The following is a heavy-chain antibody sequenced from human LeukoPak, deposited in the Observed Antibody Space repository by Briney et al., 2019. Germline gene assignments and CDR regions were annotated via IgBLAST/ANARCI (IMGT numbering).Heavy chain of an antibody. V-gene: IGHV3-15*01. CDR3: TTGPRATVTTFAS. CDR2: IKSKTDGGTT. J-gene: IGHJ4*02. D-gene: IGHD4-17*01. CDR1: GFTFSNAW. Sequence: GGSLRLSCAASGFTFSNAWMSWVRQAPGKGLEWVGRIKSKTDGGTTDYAAPVKGRFTISRDDSKNTLYLQMNSLKTEDTAVYYCTTGPRATVTTFASWGQGTLVTVSS.